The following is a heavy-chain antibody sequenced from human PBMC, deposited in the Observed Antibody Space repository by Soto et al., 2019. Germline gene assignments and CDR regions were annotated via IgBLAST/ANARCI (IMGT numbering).Heavy chain of an antibody. Sequence: SQTLSLTCAISGDSVSSNTAAWNWIRSSPSRGLEWLGKTYYRSNWRHDYAVSVKSRITVNPDTSKNHFSLQLNSVTPDDTAVYYCARGVAGTGFDLWGQGTLVTVSS. CDR2: TYYRSNWRH. CDR3: ARGVAGTGFDL. CDR1: GDSVSSNTAA. J-gene: IGHJ4*02. D-gene: IGHD6-19*01. V-gene: IGHV6-1*01.